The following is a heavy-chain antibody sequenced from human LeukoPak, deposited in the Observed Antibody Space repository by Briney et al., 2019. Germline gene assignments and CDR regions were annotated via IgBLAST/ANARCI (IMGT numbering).Heavy chain of an antibody. CDR3: ARDMGEGYDILTGYDY. J-gene: IGHJ4*02. CDR1: GYTFTGYY. Sequence: ASVKVSCKASGYTFTGYYMHWVRQAPGQGLEWMGWISAYNGNTNYAQKLQGRVTMTTDTSTSTAYMELRSLRSDDTAVYYCARDMGEGYDILTGYDYWGQGTLVTVSS. V-gene: IGHV1-18*04. CDR2: ISAYNGNT. D-gene: IGHD3-9*01.